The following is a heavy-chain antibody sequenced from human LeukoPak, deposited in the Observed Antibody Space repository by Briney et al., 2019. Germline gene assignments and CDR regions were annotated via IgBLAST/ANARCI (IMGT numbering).Heavy chain of an antibody. CDR1: GGSISSSNYY. CDR2: IYYSGST. Sequence: SEALSLTCTVSGGSISSSNYYWGWIRQPPGKGLEWFGGIYYSGSTYYNPSLKSRVTISVDTSKNRFSLKLNSVTAADTAVYYCARHVYNYGPYFDYWGQGTLVTVSS. CDR3: ARHVYNYGPYFDY. V-gene: IGHV4-39*01. J-gene: IGHJ4*02. D-gene: IGHD5-18*01.